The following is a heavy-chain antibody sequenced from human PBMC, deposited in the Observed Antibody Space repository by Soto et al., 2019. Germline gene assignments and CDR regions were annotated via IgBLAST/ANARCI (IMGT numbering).Heavy chain of an antibody. J-gene: IGHJ6*02. CDR2: INDSGST. CDR1: GGSFSGYY. V-gene: IGHV4-34*01. Sequence: QVQLQQWGAGLLKPSETLSLTCAVYGGSFSGYYWSWIRQPPGKGLEWIGEINDSGSTNYNPSLKSRVTISVDTSKNQFSLKLSSVPAADTAVYYCARGPDYYYGMDVWGQGTTVTVSS. CDR3: ARGPDYYYGMDV.